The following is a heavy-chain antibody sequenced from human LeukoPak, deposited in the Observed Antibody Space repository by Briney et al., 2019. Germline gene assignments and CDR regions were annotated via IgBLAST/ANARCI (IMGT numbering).Heavy chain of an antibody. J-gene: IGHJ3*02. CDR3: ASTILTGSYFDDAFDT. D-gene: IGHD3-9*01. CDR2: IDTSGSTI. Sequence: LTGGSLRLSCAASGFTFSNYNMNWVRQAPGKGLEWVSDIDTSGSTIYYADSVKGRFTISRDNAKNSLYLQMNSLRAEDTAVYYCASTILTGSYFDDAFDTWGQGTMVTVSS. V-gene: IGHV3-48*04. CDR1: GFTFSNYN.